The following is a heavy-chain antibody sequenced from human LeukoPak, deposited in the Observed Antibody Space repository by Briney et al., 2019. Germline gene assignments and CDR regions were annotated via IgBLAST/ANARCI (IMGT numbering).Heavy chain of an antibody. Sequence: GGSLRLSCAASGFTFDDSTMHWVRRAPGKGLEWVSLISWRGITYYADSVKGRFTISRDNSKNSLYLQMNSLTTEDTALYYCAKGFGSRIMSVEMDYWGQGTLVTVSS. CDR3: AKGFGSRIMSVEMDY. V-gene: IGHV3-43*01. D-gene: IGHD3-10*01. J-gene: IGHJ4*02. CDR1: GFTFDDST. CDR2: ISWRGIT.